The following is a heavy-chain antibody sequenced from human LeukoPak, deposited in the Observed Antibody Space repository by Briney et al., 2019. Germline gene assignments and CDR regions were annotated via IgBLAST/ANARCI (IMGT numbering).Heavy chain of an antibody. D-gene: IGHD1-26*01. J-gene: IGHJ3*02. CDR1: GGSISSLY. V-gene: IGHV4-59*11. CDR3: ARVGRLAMGTATAFDI. Sequence: SETLSLTCTVSGGSISSLYWSWIRQPPRKGLEWIGYIYYSGSTDYNPSLMSRVTISVDTSKNQFSLKLSSVSAADTAVYYCARVGRLAMGTATAFDIWGQGTMVTVSS. CDR2: IYYSGST.